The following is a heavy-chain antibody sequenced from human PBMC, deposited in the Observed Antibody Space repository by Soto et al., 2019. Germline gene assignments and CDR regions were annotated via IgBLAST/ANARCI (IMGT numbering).Heavy chain of an antibody. CDR2: IKSTDTGGTT. CDR3: TWHLDI. Sequence: EVQLVESGGGLVKPGGSLRLSCAASGFTFKDAWMSWVRQAPGKGLEWVGHIKSTDTGGTTDYAAPVKGRFSISKDDSEDTLYLQMNSLKTEDTAMYFYTWHLDIWGQGTSVIVSS. V-gene: IGHV3-15*01. J-gene: IGHJ6*02. CDR1: GFTFKDAW.